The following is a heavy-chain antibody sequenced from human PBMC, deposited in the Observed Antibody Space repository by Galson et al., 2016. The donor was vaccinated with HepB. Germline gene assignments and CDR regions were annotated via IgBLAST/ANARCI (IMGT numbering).Heavy chain of an antibody. Sequence: SVKVSCKASGGTFYSYAFNWVRQAPGQGLEWIGGIIVISGTTNYAQEFQGRLTIIADKSTATAYMELSSLRSEDTALYYCAAIEDYGDYDEAWGQGTLVTVSS. CDR1: GGTFYSYA. D-gene: IGHD4-17*01. J-gene: IGHJ5*02. CDR3: AAIEDYGDYDEA. V-gene: IGHV1-69*06. CDR2: IIVISGTT.